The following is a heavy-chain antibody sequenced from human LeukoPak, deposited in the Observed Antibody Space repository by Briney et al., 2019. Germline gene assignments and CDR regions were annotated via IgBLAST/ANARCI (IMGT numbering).Heavy chain of an antibody. CDR1: GGTFSSYA. V-gene: IGHV1-69*05. J-gene: IGHJ4*02. Sequence: SVKVSCKXSGGTFSSYAISWVRQAPGQGLERMGGIIPIFGTANYSQKFQGRVTITTDESTSTAYMELSSLRSEDTAVYYCARGDYCGGDCYFTQLDYWGQGTLVTVSS. D-gene: IGHD2-21*02. CDR3: ARGDYCGGDCYFTQLDY. CDR2: IIPIFGTA.